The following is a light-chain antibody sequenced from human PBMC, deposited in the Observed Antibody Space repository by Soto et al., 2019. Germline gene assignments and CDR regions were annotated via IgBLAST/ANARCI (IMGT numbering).Light chain of an antibody. V-gene: IGKV4-1*01. J-gene: IGKJ4*01. Sequence: DIVVTQSPDSRAVSLGERATINCKSSQSVLYSSNNKNYLAWYQQKPGQPPKLLIYWASTRESGVPDRFSGSGSGTDFTLTISSLQAEDVAVYYCQQYYTTLTFGGGTKVEIK. CDR3: QQYYTTLT. CDR2: WAS. CDR1: QSVLYSSNNKNY.